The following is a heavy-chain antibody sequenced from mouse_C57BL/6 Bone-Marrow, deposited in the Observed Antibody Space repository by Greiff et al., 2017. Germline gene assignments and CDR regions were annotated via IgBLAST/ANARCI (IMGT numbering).Heavy chain of an antibody. CDR1: GYTFTDYN. CDR3: EREGDYGDWYYDV. D-gene: IGHD2-4*01. V-gene: IGHV1-18*01. Sequence: EVQLQQSGPELVKPGASVKISCKASGYTFTDYNMDWVKQRHGKGLEWIGNINPNNGDTNYNQKFKGKATLTVDKSSSTAYMELRSLKTEDTAVYYCEREGDYGDWYYDVWGRGKAITVTA. J-gene: IGHJ1*03. CDR2: INPNNGDT.